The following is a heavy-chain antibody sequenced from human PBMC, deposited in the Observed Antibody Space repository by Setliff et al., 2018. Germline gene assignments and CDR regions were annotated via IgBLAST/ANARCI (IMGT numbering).Heavy chain of an antibody. CDR2: IYHSGST. CDR3: ASMGATAYYFDY. CDR1: GGSISSSSYY. J-gene: IGHJ4*02. Sequence: PSETLSLTCTVSGGSISSSSYYWGWIRQPPGKGLEWIGSIYHSGSTYYNPSLKSRVTISVDTSKNQFSLKLSSVTAADTAVYYCASMGATAYYFDYWGQGTLVTVSS. V-gene: IGHV4-39*07. D-gene: IGHD1-26*01.